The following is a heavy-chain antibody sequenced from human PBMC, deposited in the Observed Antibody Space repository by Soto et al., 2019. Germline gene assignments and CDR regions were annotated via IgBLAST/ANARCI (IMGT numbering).Heavy chain of an antibody. CDR1: GFTFSSYW. J-gene: IGHJ6*02. Sequence: EVQLVESGGGLVQPGGSLRLSCAASGFTFSSYWMHWVRQAPGKGLVWVSRINSDGSSTSYADSVKGRFTISRDNAKNTLYLKMNSLRAEDTAVYYCAREGRGVVVPGGTDGWGQGTTVTVSS. D-gene: IGHD2-2*01. V-gene: IGHV3-74*01. CDR2: INSDGSST. CDR3: AREGRGVVVPGGTDG.